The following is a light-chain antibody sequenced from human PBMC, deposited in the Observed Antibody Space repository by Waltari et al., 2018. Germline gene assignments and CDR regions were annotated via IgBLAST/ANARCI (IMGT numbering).Light chain of an antibody. CDR2: NSN. Sequence: QSALTQPASVSGSPGQSITISGTGTSRDDGGFTYVCWYQQHPGKAPKLMIYNSNNRPSGVSNRFSGSKSGNTASLTISGLQAEDEADYYCSSYTSSSTVVFGGGTKLTVL. CDR3: SSYTSSSTVV. CDR1: SRDDGGFTY. V-gene: IGLV2-14*03. J-gene: IGLJ2*01.